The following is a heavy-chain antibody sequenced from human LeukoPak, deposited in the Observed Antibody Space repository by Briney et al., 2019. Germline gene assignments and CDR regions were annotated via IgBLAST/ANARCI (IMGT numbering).Heavy chain of an antibody. CDR2: ISAYNGNT. D-gene: IGHD2-2*01. CDR3: ARWVRGCSSTSCYESSFDY. J-gene: IGHJ4*02. V-gene: IGHV1-18*01. CDR1: GYTFTSYG. Sequence: ASVTVSCKASGYTFTSYGISWVRQAPGQGLEWMGWISAYNGNTNYAQKLQGRVTMTTDTSTSTAYMELRSLRSDDTAVYYCARWVRGCSSTSCYESSFDYWGQGTLVTVSS.